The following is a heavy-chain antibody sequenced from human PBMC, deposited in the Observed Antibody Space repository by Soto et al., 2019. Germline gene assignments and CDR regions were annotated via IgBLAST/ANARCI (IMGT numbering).Heavy chain of an antibody. Sequence: EVQLVESGGGSVQPGGSLRLSCAASGFTFSNYWMHWVRQVPGKGLVWVARIGGDGSRTTYADTVKGRFTSSRDNAKNPLYMQMNSLRAEDTAVYYCIGDPDSYGFSSFDYGGQGTPVTVSS. CDR3: IGDPDSYGFSSFDY. V-gene: IGHV3-74*03. CDR2: IGGDGSRT. J-gene: IGHJ4*02. CDR1: GFTFSNYW. D-gene: IGHD5-18*01.